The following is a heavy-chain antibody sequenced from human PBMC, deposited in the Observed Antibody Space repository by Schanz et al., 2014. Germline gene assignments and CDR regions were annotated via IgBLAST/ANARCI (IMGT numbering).Heavy chain of an antibody. J-gene: IGHJ3*02. CDR1: GYTFPSYG. CDR3: ARNIIATARAYDS. D-gene: IGHD6-13*01. Sequence: QVQLVQSGSEVKKPGASVKVSCKASGYTFPSYGISWVRQAPGQGLEWMGWINVYNGDTKFAKTFQDRVTLTTDTPTSPASMELRSLTSADTAVYYCARNIIATARAYDSWGQGTMVTVSS. V-gene: IGHV1-18*04. CDR2: INVYNGDT.